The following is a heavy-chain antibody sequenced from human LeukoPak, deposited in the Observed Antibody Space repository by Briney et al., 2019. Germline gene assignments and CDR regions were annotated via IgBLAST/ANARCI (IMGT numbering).Heavy chain of an antibody. CDR2: INPSGGST. V-gene: IGHV1-46*01. CDR3: ARDFNYYDSSGYQYYYYYYMDV. CDR1: GYTFTSYY. J-gene: IGHJ6*03. Sequence: ASVKVSCKASGYTFTSYYMHWVRQAPGQGLEWMGIINPSGGSTSYAQKFQGRVTMTRDTSTSTVYMELSRLRSDDTAVYYCARDFNYYDSSGYQYYYYYYMDVWGKGTTVTVSS. D-gene: IGHD3-22*01.